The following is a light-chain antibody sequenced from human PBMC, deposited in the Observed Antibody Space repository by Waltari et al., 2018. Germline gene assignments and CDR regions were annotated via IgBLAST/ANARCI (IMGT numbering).Light chain of an antibody. J-gene: IGKJ2*01. CDR1: QSSSIW. CDR3: QQYSSFIYT. Sequence: DIQMTQSPSTLSAFVGERVNITCRASQSSSIWLALYQQKPGKAPKLRSYKATSLERGVPSRFSGSGSGTEFTLTISSRQPDDFASYYCQQYSSFIYTFGQGTKVEI. V-gene: IGKV1-5*03. CDR2: KAT.